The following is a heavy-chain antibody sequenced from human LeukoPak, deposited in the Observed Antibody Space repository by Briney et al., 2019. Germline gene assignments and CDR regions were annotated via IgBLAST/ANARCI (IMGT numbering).Heavy chain of an antibody. CDR3: ARFGTTSGRGFDP. D-gene: IGHD2-2*01. V-gene: IGHV4-38-2*01. Sequence: PSETLSLTCAVSGYSISNGYSWGWIRQPPGKGLEWIGTISHTGTIYYNPSLKGRVTISPDTSKNQFSLKLSSVTAADTAIYYCARFGTTSGRGFDPWGQGTLVTVSS. J-gene: IGHJ5*02. CDR1: GYSISNGYS. CDR2: ISHTGTI.